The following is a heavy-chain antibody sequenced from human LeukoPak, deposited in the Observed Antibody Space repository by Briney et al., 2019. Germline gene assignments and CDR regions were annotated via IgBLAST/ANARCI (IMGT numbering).Heavy chain of an antibody. Sequence: PSETLSLTCTVSGGSISSSSYYWVWIRQPPGKGLEWIGSIYYSGSTYYNPSLKSRVTISVDTSKNQFSLKLSSVTAADTAVYYCAREGGIATDYWGQGTLVTVSS. V-gene: IGHV4-39*07. CDR3: AREGGIATDY. CDR1: GGSISSSSYY. CDR2: IYYSGST. D-gene: IGHD6-13*01. J-gene: IGHJ4*02.